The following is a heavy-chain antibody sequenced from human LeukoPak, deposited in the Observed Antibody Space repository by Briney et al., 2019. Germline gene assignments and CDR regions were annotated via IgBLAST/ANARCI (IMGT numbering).Heavy chain of an antibody. Sequence: ASVKVSCKASGGTFTSYAISWVRQAPGQGLEWMGRINPIFGTANYAQKFQGRVTITADKSTSTAYMELSSLRSEDTAVYYCARETGGYCSGGSCYSKAENWFDPWGQGTLVTVSS. V-gene: IGHV1-69*06. D-gene: IGHD2-15*01. CDR1: GGTFTSYA. CDR3: ARETGGYCSGGSCYSKAENWFDP. CDR2: INPIFGTA. J-gene: IGHJ5*02.